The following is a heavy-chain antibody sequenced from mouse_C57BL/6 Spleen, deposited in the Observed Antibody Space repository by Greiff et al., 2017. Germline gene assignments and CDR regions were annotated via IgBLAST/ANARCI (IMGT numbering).Heavy chain of an antibody. V-gene: IGHV5-12*01. CDR3: ARRGDYVYFDY. CDR2: ISNGGGST. Sequence: EVKLEESGGGLVQPGGSLKLSCAASGFTFSDYYMYWVRQTPEKRLEWVAYISNGGGSTYYPDTVKGRFTISRDNAKNTLYLQMSRLKSEDTAMYYCARRGDYVYFDYWGQGTTLTVSS. D-gene: IGHD2-4*01. CDR1: GFTFSDYY. J-gene: IGHJ2*01.